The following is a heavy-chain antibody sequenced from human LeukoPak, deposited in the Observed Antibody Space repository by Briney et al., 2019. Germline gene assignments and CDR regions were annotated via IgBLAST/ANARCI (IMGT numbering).Heavy chain of an antibody. Sequence: SETLSLTCTVSGGSISSSSYYWGWIRQPPGKGLEWIGSIYYSGSTYYNPSLKSRVTISVDTSKNQFSLKLSSVTAADTAVYYCARVRRPIVVVPAAIYYYYYMDVWGKGTTVTVSS. J-gene: IGHJ6*03. CDR2: IYYSGST. CDR3: ARVRRPIVVVPAAIYYYYYMDV. CDR1: GGSISSSSYY. D-gene: IGHD2-2*02. V-gene: IGHV4-39*07.